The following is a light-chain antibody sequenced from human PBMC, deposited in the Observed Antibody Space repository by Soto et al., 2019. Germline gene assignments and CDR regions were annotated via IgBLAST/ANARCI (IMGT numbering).Light chain of an antibody. CDR1: QSVLYSSNNKNY. Sequence: DIVMTQSPDSLAVSLGERATINCNSSQSVLYSSNNKNYLAWYQQKPGQPPKLLIYWASTRESGVPDRFSGSGSGTDFTLTISSLQSEDVGVYYCQQYNKWPLTFGGGTKVDIK. CDR2: WAS. CDR3: QQYNKWPLT. V-gene: IGKV4-1*01. J-gene: IGKJ4*01.